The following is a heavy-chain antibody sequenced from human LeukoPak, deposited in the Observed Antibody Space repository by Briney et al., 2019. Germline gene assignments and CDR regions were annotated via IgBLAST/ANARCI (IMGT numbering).Heavy chain of an antibody. Sequence: PSETLSPTCAVYAESFSGYYWSWIRQPPGKGLEWIGEINHSGTTNYNPSLKSRVTISVDTSKNQFSLKLSSVTAADTSVYYCARGRISVIVPPYWYFDLWGRGTLVTVSS. V-gene: IGHV4-34*01. D-gene: IGHD3-22*01. CDR3: ARGRISVIVPPYWYFDL. CDR2: INHSGTT. J-gene: IGHJ2*01. CDR1: AESFSGYY.